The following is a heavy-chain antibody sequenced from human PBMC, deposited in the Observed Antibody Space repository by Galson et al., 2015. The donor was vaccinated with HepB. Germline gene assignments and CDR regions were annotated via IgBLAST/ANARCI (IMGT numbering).Heavy chain of an antibody. J-gene: IGHJ4*02. V-gene: IGHV3-30*04. D-gene: IGHD4-17*01. Sequence: SLRLSCAASGFTFSSYAMHWVRQAPGKGLEWVAVISYDGSNKYYADSVKGRFTISRDNSKNTLYLQMNSLRAEDTAVYYCAKVFLPTQKDYGDFPFDYWGQGTLVTVSS. CDR1: GFTFSSYA. CDR3: AKVFLPTQKDYGDFPFDY. CDR2: ISYDGSNK.